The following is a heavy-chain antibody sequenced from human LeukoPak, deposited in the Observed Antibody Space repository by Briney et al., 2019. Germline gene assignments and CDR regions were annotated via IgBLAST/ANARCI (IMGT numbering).Heavy chain of an antibody. Sequence: SETLSLTCTVSGGSISSYYWSWIRQPPGKGLEWIGYIYYSGSTNYNPSLKSRVTISVDTSKNQFSLKLSSVTAADTAVYYCARHVLLWFGELYAFDIWGQGTMVTVSS. CDR1: GGSISSYY. D-gene: IGHD3-10*01. J-gene: IGHJ3*02. CDR2: IYYSGST. CDR3: ARHVLLWFGELYAFDI. V-gene: IGHV4-59*08.